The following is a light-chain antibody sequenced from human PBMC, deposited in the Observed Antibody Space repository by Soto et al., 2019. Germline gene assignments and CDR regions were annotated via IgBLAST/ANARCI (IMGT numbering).Light chain of an antibody. CDR2: GAS. CDR3: QQYARSTT. CDR1: QSVGGSF. J-gene: IGKJ5*01. Sequence: ELVLTHSPGTLSSSPGERVTLSCRASQSVGGSFLAWYHQKPGQAPRLLMSGASSRASGIPNRFSGSGSGTDFTLTIRRLEPEDFGIYYCQQYARSTTFGQGTRLEIK. V-gene: IGKV3-20*01.